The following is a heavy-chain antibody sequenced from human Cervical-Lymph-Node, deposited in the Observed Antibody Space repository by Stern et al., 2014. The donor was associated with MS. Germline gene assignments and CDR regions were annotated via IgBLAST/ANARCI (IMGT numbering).Heavy chain of an antibody. D-gene: IGHD5-12*01. CDR3: ARSFRGGMDV. J-gene: IGHJ6*02. Sequence: QVQLQESGAGLVKPPENLSLTCSVSGGSISPYYWSWIRQPPGQGLEWIGNILYSGSTDYNPSLRSRVTISVDTSKKQFSLNRRSVTAADTAVYYCARSFRGGMDVWGQGTTVTVSS. V-gene: IGHV4-59*01. CDR1: GGSISPYY. CDR2: ILYSGST.